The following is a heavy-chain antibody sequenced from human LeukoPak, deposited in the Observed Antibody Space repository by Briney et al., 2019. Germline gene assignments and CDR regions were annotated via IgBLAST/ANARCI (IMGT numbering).Heavy chain of an antibody. D-gene: IGHD6-19*01. CDR2: INPNSGGT. CDR1: GYTFTGYY. CDR3: ARTFSSGYWDY. J-gene: IGHJ4*02. Sequence: ASVKVSCKASGYTFTGYYMHWVRQAPGQGLEWMGWINPNSGGTNYAQKFQGRVTMTRDTSISTAYMELSRLRSDYTDVYYCARTFSSGYWDYWGQGTLVTVSS. V-gene: IGHV1-2*02.